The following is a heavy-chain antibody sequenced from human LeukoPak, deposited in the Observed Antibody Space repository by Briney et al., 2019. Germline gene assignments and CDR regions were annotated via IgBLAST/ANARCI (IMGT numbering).Heavy chain of an antibody. V-gene: IGHV3-30-3*01. D-gene: IGHD3-22*01. CDR2: ISHDGSNQ. J-gene: IGHJ3*02. CDR1: GLTFSNFG. Sequence: GGSLRLSCAASGLTFSNFGIHWVRQAPGKGLEWVALISHDGSNQYYPDSVKGRFTISRDNSENTLSLHMNSLRAEDTAMYYCAREGYYAFDIWGQGTMVTVSS. CDR3: AREGYYAFDI.